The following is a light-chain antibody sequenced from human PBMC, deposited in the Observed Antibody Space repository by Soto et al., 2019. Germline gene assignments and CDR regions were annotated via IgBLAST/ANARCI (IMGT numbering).Light chain of an antibody. CDR1: QTISSW. Sequence: DIQMTQSPSTLSGSVGDRVTITCRASQTISSWLAWYQQKPGKAPKLLIYAASSLQSGVPSRFSGSGSGTEFTLTLSSLQPDDFATYYCQHYNSYSEAFGQGTKVDIK. J-gene: IGKJ1*01. CDR2: AAS. CDR3: QHYNSYSEA. V-gene: IGKV1-5*01.